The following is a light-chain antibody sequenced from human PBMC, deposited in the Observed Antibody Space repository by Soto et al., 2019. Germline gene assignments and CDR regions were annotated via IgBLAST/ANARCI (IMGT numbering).Light chain of an antibody. CDR2: EVN. V-gene: IGLV2-14*01. CDR3: CSYSTSNTHNYV. J-gene: IGLJ1*01. Sequence: QSVLTQPASVSGSPGQSITVSCTVTSSDIGGYNYVSWYQHHPGKAPQLIIYEVNLRPSGVSDRFSASKSGDTASLTISGLQAGDEADYYCCSYSTSNTHNYVFGTGTKVTVL. CDR1: SSDIGGYNY.